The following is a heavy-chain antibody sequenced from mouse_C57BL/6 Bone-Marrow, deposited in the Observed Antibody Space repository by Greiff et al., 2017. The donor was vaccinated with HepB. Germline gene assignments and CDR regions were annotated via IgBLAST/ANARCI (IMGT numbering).Heavy chain of an antibody. D-gene: IGHD2-5*01. CDR1: GFTFSSYA. V-gene: IGHV5-4*01. J-gene: IGHJ2*01. CDR3: ARDQAVTLDY. CDR2: ISDGGSYT. Sequence: EVHLVESGGGLVKPGGSLKLSCAASGFTFSSYAMSWVRQTPEKRLEWVATISDGGSYTYYPDNVKGRFTISRDNAKNNLYLQMSHLKSEDTAMYYCARDQAVTLDYWGQGTTLTVSS.